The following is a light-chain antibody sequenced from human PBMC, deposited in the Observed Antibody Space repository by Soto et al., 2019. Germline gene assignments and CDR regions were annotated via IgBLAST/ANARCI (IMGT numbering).Light chain of an antibody. J-gene: IGKJ1*01. CDR1: QSVSSSY. Sequence: EIVLPPSPGTLALAPGERAPLSCRASQSVSSSYLAWYQQKPGQAPRLLIYGASNRATGIPARFSGSGSGTEFTLTISSLQSEDFALYYCQQYNDWRTCGLGTRWIS. CDR3: QQYNDWRT. V-gene: IGKV3-15*01. CDR2: GAS.